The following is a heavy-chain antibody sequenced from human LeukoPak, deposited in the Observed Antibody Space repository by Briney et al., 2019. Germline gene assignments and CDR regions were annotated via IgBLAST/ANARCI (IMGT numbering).Heavy chain of an antibody. V-gene: IGHV4-39*01. CDR2: IYYSGST. Sequence: SETLSLTCTVSGGSVSSGSYYWSWIRRPPGKGLEWIGSIYYSGSTYYNPSLKSRVTVSVDTSKNQFSLNLSSVTAADTAVYYCVRGSTLRHYQYWGQGTLVTVSS. J-gene: IGHJ4*02. CDR1: GGSVSSGSYY. CDR3: VRGSTLRHYQY. D-gene: IGHD3-16*01.